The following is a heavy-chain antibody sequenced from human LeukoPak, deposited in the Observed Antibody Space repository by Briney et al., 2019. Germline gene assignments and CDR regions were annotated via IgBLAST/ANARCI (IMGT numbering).Heavy chain of an antibody. J-gene: IGHJ4*02. CDR3: ARDLGYCSSSSCYSRGLDY. V-gene: IGHV3-30-3*01. D-gene: IGHD2-2*02. Sequence: GGSLRLSCAASGFTFSTYAMHWVRQAPGKGLEWVTVISYDGSNEYYADSVKGRFTISRDNSKNTLYLQMNSLRVEDTAVYYCARDLGYCSSSSCYSRGLDYWGQGTLVTVSS. CDR1: GFTFSTYA. CDR2: ISYDGSNE.